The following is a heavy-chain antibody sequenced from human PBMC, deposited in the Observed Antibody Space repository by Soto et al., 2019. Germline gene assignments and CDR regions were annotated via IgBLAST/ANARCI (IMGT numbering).Heavy chain of an antibody. CDR3: AKVRPLRDCTSTSILGAFDI. CDR1: AFTFRRYA. J-gene: IGHJ3*02. CDR2: ITASADTT. V-gene: IGHV3-23*01. Sequence: EEQLLESGGGLVRPGGSLRLSCAASAFTFRRYAMSWVRQVPGKGLEWVSAITASADTTYYAYSVKGRFTSSRDKSKKALNLRMNSLRAEVTVVYYCAKVRPLRDCTSTSILGAFDIWGQGTMVTVS. D-gene: IGHD2-2*01.